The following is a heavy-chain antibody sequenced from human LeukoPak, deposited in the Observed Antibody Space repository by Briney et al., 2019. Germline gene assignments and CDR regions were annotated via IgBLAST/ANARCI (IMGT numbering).Heavy chain of an antibody. Sequence: GGSLRLSCAASEFTFSSYAMSWVRQAPGKGLEWVSSISGSGGSTYYADSVKGRFTISSDNSKNTLYLQINSLTPEPTAAYSCAKDSGTYNKGIDYWGQGTLVTVSS. CDR1: EFTFSSYA. D-gene: IGHD1-26*01. CDR2: ISGSGGST. CDR3: AKDSGTYNKGIDY. J-gene: IGHJ4*02. V-gene: IGHV3-23*01.